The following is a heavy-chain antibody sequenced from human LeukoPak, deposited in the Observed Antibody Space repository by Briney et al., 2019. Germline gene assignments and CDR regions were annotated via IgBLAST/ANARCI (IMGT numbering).Heavy chain of an antibody. J-gene: IGHJ5*02. D-gene: IGHD3-10*01. V-gene: IGHV3-21*01. CDR1: GFTFSSYA. CDR2: ITSGETDI. Sequence: PGGSLRLSCAASGFTFSSYAMNWLRQAPGKGLEWVSSITSGETDIYYADSVKGRFTISRDNAKNSLFLQVNSLRAEDTAVYYCARGVNYHGSGSYLRDWFDPWGQGTLVTVSS. CDR3: ARGVNYHGSGSYLRDWFDP.